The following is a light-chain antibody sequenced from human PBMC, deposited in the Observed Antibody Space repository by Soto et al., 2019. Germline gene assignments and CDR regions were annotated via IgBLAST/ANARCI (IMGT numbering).Light chain of an antibody. J-gene: IGLJ2*01. CDR2: EVS. CDR1: SSDVGGYNY. CDR3: SSYAGSNNLV. V-gene: IGLV2-8*01. Sequence: QSALTQPPSASGSPEQSVTISCTRTSSDVGGYNYVSWYQQHPGKAPKLMIYEVSKRPSGDPDRFSGSKSGNTASLTVSGLQAEDEAYYYCSSYAGSNNLVFGGGTKLTVL.